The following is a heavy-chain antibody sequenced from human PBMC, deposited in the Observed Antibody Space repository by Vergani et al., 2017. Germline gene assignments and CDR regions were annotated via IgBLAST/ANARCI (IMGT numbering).Heavy chain of an antibody. CDR1: GYTFTSYG. V-gene: IGHV1-18*01. CDR2: ISAYNGNT. J-gene: IGHJ6*02. Sequence: QVPLVQSGAEVKKPGASVKVSCKASGYTFTSYGISWVRQAPGQGLEWMGWISAYNGNTNYAQKLQGRVTMTTDTSTSTAYMELRSLRSGDTAVYYCARDLEGHYYGSGSYYCMDVWGQGTTVTVSS. D-gene: IGHD3-10*01. CDR3: ARDLEGHYYGSGSYYCMDV.